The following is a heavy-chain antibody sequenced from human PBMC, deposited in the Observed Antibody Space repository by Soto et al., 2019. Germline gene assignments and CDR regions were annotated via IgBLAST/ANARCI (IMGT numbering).Heavy chain of an antibody. CDR3: AKDRNYPRDQFHY. CDR2: ISANGQGI. Sequence: GVSLRLSCAASGFTFSTYALSWVRQAPGKGLEWVSAISANGQGIYYADSVRGRFPISRDNSKNTIFLHMDSLRAEDTAVYYCAKDRNYPRDQFHYWGQGTLVTVSS. V-gene: IGHV3-23*01. CDR1: GFTFSTYA. D-gene: IGHD1-7*01. J-gene: IGHJ4*02.